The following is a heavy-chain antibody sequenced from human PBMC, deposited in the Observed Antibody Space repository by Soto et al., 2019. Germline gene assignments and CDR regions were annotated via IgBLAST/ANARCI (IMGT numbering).Heavy chain of an antibody. CDR3: AHRIPFWSFDY. CDR1: GLSLTTSGVG. Sequence: ESGPTLVNPTQTLTLTCTFSGLSLTTSGVGVGWIRQPPGKALEWLALIYWNDDKRFSPSLKTRLTITKDTSKNQVVLTLTNMDPVDTGTYYCAHRIPFWSFDYWGQGIPVTVSS. CDR2: IYWNDDK. J-gene: IGHJ4*02. V-gene: IGHV2-5*01. D-gene: IGHD3-3*01.